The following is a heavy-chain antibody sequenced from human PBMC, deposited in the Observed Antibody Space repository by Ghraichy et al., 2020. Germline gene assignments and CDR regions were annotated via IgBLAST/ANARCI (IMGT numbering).Heavy chain of an antibody. J-gene: IGHJ4*02. CDR1: GFTFSSNW. V-gene: IGHV3-7*01. CDR3: ATLRPGYFDY. D-gene: IGHD3-16*01. CDR2: INQDGIEK. Sequence: GESLNISCAASGFTFSSNWMSWVRQAPGKGLEWVANINQDGIEKYYVDTVRGRFTISRDNAKNSVYLQMNSLRAEDTAVYFCATLRPGYFDYWGQGALVTVSS.